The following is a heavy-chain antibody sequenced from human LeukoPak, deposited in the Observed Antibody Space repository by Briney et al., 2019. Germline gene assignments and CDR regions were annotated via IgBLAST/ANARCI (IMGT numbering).Heavy chain of an antibody. Sequence: ASVRVSCKASGYTFTGYYMHWVRQAPGQGLEWVGWIKPNSGGTNYAQTLQGRVTITRDTSKSTAYMEMSRLRADDTAVYYCARDGPRLADMEAAAGKGDYWGQGNLVTVSS. CDR3: ARDGPRLADMEAAAGKGDY. D-gene: IGHD6-13*01. J-gene: IGHJ4*02. CDR2: IKPNSGGT. V-gene: IGHV1-2*02. CDR1: GYTFTGYY.